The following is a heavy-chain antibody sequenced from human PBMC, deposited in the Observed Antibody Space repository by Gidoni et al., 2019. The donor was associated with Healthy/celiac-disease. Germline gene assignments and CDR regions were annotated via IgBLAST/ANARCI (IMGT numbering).Heavy chain of an antibody. Sequence: QVQLVQSGAEVKKPGSSVKVSCKASGGTFSSYAISWVRQAPGQGLEWMGGIIPIFGTANYAQKFQGRVTMTADKSTSTAYMELSSLRSEDTAVYYCARGGASIAARPHDYYYYGMDVWGQGTTVTVSS. D-gene: IGHD6-6*01. CDR1: GGTFSSYA. V-gene: IGHV1-69*06. CDR2: IIPIFGTA. CDR3: ARGGASIAARPHDYYYYGMDV. J-gene: IGHJ6*02.